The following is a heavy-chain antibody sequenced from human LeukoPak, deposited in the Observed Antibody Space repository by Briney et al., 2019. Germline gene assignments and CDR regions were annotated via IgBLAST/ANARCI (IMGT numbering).Heavy chain of an antibody. CDR1: GFTFSSYA. D-gene: IGHD3-10*01. V-gene: IGHV3-30*04. Sequence: PGGSLRLSCAASGFTFSSYAMHWVRQAPGKGLEWVAVISYDGSNKYYANSVKGRFTISRDNSKNTLYLQMNSLRAEDTAVYYCARESIPYGSGSYYIPSFGYWGQGTLVTVSS. CDR2: ISYDGSNK. J-gene: IGHJ4*02. CDR3: ARESIPYGSGSYYIPSFGY.